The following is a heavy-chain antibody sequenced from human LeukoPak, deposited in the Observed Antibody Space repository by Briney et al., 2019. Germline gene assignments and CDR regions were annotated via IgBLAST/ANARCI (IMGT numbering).Heavy chain of an antibody. CDR1: GYKFTVSD. Sequence: SVKVSCKTSGYKFTVSDILWVRQAPRHGLDYVLWVSTYTGRANNSQKFQGRVSMITAASTSTAYLELTNLTSSDTGIYYCARADGTNSGRNAVDVWGLGTMVTVAS. CDR2: VSTYTGRA. J-gene: IGHJ3*01. V-gene: IGHV1-18*01. D-gene: IGHD4-23*01. CDR3: ARADGTNSGRNAVDV.